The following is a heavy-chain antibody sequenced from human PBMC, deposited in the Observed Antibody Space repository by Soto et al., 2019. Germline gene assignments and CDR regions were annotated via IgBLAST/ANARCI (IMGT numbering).Heavy chain of an antibody. CDR3: ARDQGIPYCGVDCYSDWYFDL. CDR2: LNPGNGNT. Sequence: QVQLVQSGAEVKEPGASVKVSCRASGYTFTNYAIHWVRQAPGQRLEWMGWLNPGNGNTKYPQKSQGRVTITRDTSASTDYMFLSSLRSEDTAVYYCARDQGIPYCGVDCYSDWYFDLWGRGTLVTVSS. D-gene: IGHD2-21*01. J-gene: IGHJ2*01. V-gene: IGHV1-3*01. CDR1: GYTFTNYA.